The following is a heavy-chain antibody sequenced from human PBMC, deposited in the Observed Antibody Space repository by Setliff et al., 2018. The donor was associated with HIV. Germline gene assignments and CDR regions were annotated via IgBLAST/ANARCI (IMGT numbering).Heavy chain of an antibody. CDR2: IIPAFGTA. CDR1: GGTFSASG. D-gene: IGHD6-25*01. CDR3: ARGDQTAGGFDP. V-gene: IGHV1-69*13. J-gene: IGHJ5*02. Sequence: SVKVSCKASGGTFSASGFSWVRQAPGQGLEWMGGIIPAFGTADYAQKFQGRVTITADASTSTAYMELISLRSEDTAVYYCARGDQTAGGFDPWGQGTLVTVSS.